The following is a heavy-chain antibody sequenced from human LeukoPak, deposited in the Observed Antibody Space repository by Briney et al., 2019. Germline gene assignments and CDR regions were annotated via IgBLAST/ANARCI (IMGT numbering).Heavy chain of an antibody. CDR3: ARVESMTGLKLGS. V-gene: IGHV3-15*01. CDR1: GLIYSDAW. CDR2: IKRKGGGGTK. J-gene: IGHJ5*02. Sequence: PGGSLRLSCGASGLIYSDAWLSWVRQAPGKGLQWVARIKRKGGGGTKDYAAPVKGRFTISRDDSKNTLYLQMNSLEAEDTGVYYCARVESMTGLKLGSWGEGSLVTVSS. D-gene: IGHD1-20*01.